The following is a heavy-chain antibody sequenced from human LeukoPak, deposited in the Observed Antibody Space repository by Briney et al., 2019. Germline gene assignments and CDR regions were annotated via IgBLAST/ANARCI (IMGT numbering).Heavy chain of an antibody. J-gene: IGHJ6*02. CDR3: AKGLGYYYYGMDI. V-gene: IGHV3-30*18. Sequence: GRSLRLSCAVSGFTFSSCGMHWVRQAPGKGLEWVAVISYDGSNKYYADSVKGRFTISRDNSKNTLFLQMNSLRAEDTAVYYCAKGLGYYYYGMDICGQGTTVTVSS. CDR2: ISYDGSNK. D-gene: IGHD3-16*01. CDR1: GFTFSSCG.